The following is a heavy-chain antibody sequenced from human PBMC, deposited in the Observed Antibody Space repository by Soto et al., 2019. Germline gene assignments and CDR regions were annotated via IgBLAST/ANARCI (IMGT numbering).Heavy chain of an antibody. V-gene: IGHV5-10-1*01. CDR1: GYSFTSYW. J-gene: IGHJ6*02. Sequence: GESLKISCKGSGYSFTSYWISWVRQMPGKGLEWMGRIDPSDSYTNYSPSFQGHVTISAGKSISTAYLQWSSLKASDTAMYYCARDYGDYGSYYGMDVWGQGTTVTVSS. D-gene: IGHD4-17*01. CDR2: IDPSDSYT. CDR3: ARDYGDYGSYYGMDV.